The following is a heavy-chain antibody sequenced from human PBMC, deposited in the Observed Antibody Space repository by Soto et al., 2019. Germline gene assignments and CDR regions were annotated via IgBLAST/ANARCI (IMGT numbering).Heavy chain of an antibody. CDR2: ISSSGSTI. CDR1: GFTFSSYA. CDR3: AGSSSGLVAEDYYYYYGMDV. V-gene: IGHV3-48*03. J-gene: IGHJ6*02. Sequence: PGGSLRLSCAASGFTFSSYAMNWVRQAPGKGLEWVSYISSSGSTIYYADSVKGRFTISRDNAKNSLYLQMNSLRAEDTAVYYCAGSSSGLVAEDYYYYYGMDVWGQGTTVTVSS. D-gene: IGHD6-6*01.